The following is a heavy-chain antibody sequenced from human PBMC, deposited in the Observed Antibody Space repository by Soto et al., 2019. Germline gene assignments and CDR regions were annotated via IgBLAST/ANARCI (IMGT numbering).Heavy chain of an antibody. CDR3: ARRIGSPYVYLDY. D-gene: IGHD3-16*01. CDR1: GYTFTGYG. Sequence: QVQLVQSGAEVKRPGASVKVSCKASGYTFTGYGISWVRQAPGQGLEWMGRINAYNDNTDYAQKFQGRVTLTTDTSTSTAYMELRSLRSDDTAVYYCARRIGSPYVYLDYWGQGTLVTVSS. J-gene: IGHJ4*02. CDR2: INAYNDNT. V-gene: IGHV1-18*01.